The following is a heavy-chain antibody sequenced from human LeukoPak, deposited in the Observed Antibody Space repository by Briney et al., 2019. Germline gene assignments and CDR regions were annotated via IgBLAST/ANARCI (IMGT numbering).Heavy chain of an antibody. CDR3: ARDNEVGDTAKLGYYDILTGYYS. J-gene: IGHJ4*02. CDR1: GYTFTGYY. D-gene: IGHD3-9*01. CDR2: INPNSGGT. V-gene: IGHV1-2*02. Sequence: GASVKVSCKASGYTFTGYYMHWVRQAPGQGLEWMGWINPNSGGTNYAQKFQGRVTMTRDTSISTAYMELSRLRSDDTAVYYCARDNEVGDTAKLGYYDILTGYYSWGQGTLVTVSS.